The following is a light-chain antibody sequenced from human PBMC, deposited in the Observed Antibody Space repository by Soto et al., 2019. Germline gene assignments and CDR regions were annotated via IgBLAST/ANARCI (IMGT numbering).Light chain of an antibody. V-gene: IGLV2-14*03. Sequence: QSVLTQPASGSGSPGQSITISCTGTSSDVGAYNYVSWYQQHPGKAPKLMVCDVSNRPSGVSDRFSGSKSGNTASLTISGLLAEDEADYYCYSYTSSSTYVFGTGTKVTVL. J-gene: IGLJ1*01. CDR2: DVS. CDR1: SSDVGAYNY. CDR3: YSYTSSSTYV.